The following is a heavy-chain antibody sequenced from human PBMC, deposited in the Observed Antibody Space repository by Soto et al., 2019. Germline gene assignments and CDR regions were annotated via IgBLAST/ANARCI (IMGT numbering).Heavy chain of an antibody. CDR2: ISAQNGNK. CDR1: GYTFTKYG. V-gene: IGHV1-18*01. J-gene: IGHJ6*02. Sequence: QVQPVQSGAEVKKPGASVTVSCKASGYTFTKYGISWVRQAPGQGLEWMGWISAQNGNKNYAQKLQGRVTMTTDTSTTTAYMELTNLISDDTAVYYCARDRNYYYGMDVWGQGTTVTVSS. CDR3: ARDRNYYYGMDV.